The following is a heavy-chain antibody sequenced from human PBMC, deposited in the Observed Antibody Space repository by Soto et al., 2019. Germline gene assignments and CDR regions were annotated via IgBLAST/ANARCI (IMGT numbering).Heavy chain of an antibody. CDR1: GGTFNKYD. V-gene: IGHV1-69*06. CDR3: ARGGGEMTTISPYIY. CDR2: IIPLFSKA. Sequence: QVQLVQSGAEVMKPGSSVKVSCKASGGTFNKYDISWVRQAPGQGLEWMGGIIPLFSKAKYAPKFQGRVNITAEISTTKVYMEVSSMRFEDTAVYYCARGGGEMTTISPYIYWGQGTLVTVSS. J-gene: IGHJ4*02. D-gene: IGHD4-4*01.